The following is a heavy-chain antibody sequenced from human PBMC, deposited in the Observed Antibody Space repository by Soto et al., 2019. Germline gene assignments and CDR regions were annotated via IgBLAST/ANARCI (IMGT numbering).Heavy chain of an antibody. CDR1: GLTFSSYA. V-gene: IGHV3-23*01. CDR2: ISGSGGST. D-gene: IGHD3-10*01. Sequence: GGSLRLSCAASGLTFSSYAMSWVRQAPGKGLEWVSAISGSGGSTYYADSVKGRFTISRDNSKNTLYLQMNSLRAEDTAVYYCAKSGGPKYYYYGMDVWGQGTTVTVSS. J-gene: IGHJ6*02. CDR3: AKSGGPKYYYYGMDV.